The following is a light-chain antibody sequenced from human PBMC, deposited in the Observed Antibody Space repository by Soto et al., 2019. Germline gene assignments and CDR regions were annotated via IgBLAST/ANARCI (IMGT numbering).Light chain of an antibody. CDR1: QSVSSNY. CDR3: QQYGSSPLWT. Sequence: ETVLTQSPGTLSLSPGERATLSCRASQSVSSNYLAWYQQKPGQAPRLLIYGASSRATSIPDRFSGSGSGTDFTLTISRLEPEDFAVYYCQQYGSSPLWTFGQGTKVEIK. CDR2: GAS. V-gene: IGKV3-20*01. J-gene: IGKJ1*01.